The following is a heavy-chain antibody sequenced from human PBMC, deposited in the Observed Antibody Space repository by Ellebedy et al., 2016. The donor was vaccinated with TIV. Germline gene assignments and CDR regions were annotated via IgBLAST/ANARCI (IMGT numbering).Heavy chain of an antibody. V-gene: IGHV3-74*01. D-gene: IGHD2-15*01. CDR2: IDTDGSST. CDR3: ARDGWRSDCSGGSCYPFNF. Sequence: GESLKISCAASGFTFSNHWMHWVRQAPGKGLVWVARIDTDGSSTSYADSVKGRFTTSRDNSKNTLYLQMDSLRAGDTAVFYCARDGWRSDCSGGSCYPFNFWGQGTLVTVSS. CDR1: GFTFSNHW. J-gene: IGHJ4*02.